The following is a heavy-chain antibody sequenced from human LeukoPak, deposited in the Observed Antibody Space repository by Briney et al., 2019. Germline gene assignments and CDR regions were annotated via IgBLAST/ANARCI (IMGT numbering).Heavy chain of an antibody. CDR3: AIDYGTSGYDLHDY. V-gene: IGHV3-7*01. J-gene: IGHJ4*02. CDR2: IKQDKSEE. D-gene: IGHD3-22*01. CDR1: GFTFSSYW. Sequence: GGSLRLSCAASGFTFSSYWMTWVRQAPGKGLEWVANIKQDKSEEHYVDSVKGRFTISRDNAKNSLYLQMNSLRDEDTAVYYCAIDYGTSGYDLHDYWGQGALVTVSS.